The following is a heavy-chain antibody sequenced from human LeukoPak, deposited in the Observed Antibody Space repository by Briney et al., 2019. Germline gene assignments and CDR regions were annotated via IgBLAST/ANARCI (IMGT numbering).Heavy chain of an antibody. J-gene: IGHJ4*02. Sequence: GGSLRLSCAASGFTFSDYYMSWIRQAPGKGLEWVSYISSSGSTIYYADSVKGRFTISRDNAKNSLYLQMNSLRAEDTAVYYCARTPRYCTNGVCGLGELSEFDYWGQGTLVTVSS. CDR3: ARTPRYCTNGVCGLGELSEFDY. CDR1: GFTFSDYY. V-gene: IGHV3-11*04. D-gene: IGHD2-8*01. CDR2: ISSSGSTI.